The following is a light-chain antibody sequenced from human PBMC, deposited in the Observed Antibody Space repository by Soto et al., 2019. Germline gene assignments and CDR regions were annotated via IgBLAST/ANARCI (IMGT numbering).Light chain of an antibody. J-gene: IGKJ2*01. V-gene: IGKV3-20*01. Sequence: IVLTQSPGTLSLSPGERATLSCRASQSVSSSFLAWYQQKPGQAPRLLIYGASNRATGIPNRFSGSGSGTDFTLTISRLEPEDFAVYYCQQYGNSPPYTFGQGTKLEIK. CDR3: QQYGNSPPYT. CDR2: GAS. CDR1: QSVSSSF.